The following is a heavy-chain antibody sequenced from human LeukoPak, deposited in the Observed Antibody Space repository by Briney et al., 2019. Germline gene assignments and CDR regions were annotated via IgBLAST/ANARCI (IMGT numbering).Heavy chain of an antibody. CDR3: ARDGNWNVLQFDC. V-gene: IGHV1-2*02. D-gene: IGHD1-1*01. CDR2: INPNSGGT. CDR1: GYTFIDYY. J-gene: IGHJ4*02. Sequence: ASVKVSCKTSGYTFIDYYIHWVRQAPGQELEWMGWINPNSGGTNYAQRFQGRVTMTRDTSINTVYMELSSLTSDDTAVYYCARDGNWNVLQFDCWGQGTLVTVSS.